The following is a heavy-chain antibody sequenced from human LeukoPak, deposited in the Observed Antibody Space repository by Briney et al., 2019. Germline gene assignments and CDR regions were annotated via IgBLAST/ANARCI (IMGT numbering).Heavy chain of an antibody. D-gene: IGHD1-1*01. CDR1: GGTFSSYA. V-gene: IGHV1-69*06. CDR2: IIPIFGTA. Sequence: ASVKVSCKASGGTFSSYAISWVRQAPGQGLEWMGRIIPIFGTANYAQKFQGRVTITADKSTSTAYMELSSLRSEDTAVYYCARRDRTGNAFDIWGQGTMVTVSS. CDR3: ARRDRTGNAFDI. J-gene: IGHJ3*02.